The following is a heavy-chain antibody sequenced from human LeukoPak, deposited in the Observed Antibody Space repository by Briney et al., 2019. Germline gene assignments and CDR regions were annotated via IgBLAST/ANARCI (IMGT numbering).Heavy chain of an antibody. CDR3: AKHRRITMVRGVIMGSYFDY. CDR1: GFTFSSYA. D-gene: IGHD3-10*01. CDR2: ISGSGGST. Sequence: PGGSLRLSCAASGFTFSSYAMSWVRQAPGKGLEWVSAISGSGGSTYYADSVKGRFTISRDNSKNTLYLQMNSLRAEDTAVYYRAKHRRITMVRGVIMGSYFDYWGQGTLVTVSS. J-gene: IGHJ4*02. V-gene: IGHV3-23*01.